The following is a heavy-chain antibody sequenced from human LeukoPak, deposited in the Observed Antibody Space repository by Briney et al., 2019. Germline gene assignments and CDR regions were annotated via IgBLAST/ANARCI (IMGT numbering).Heavy chain of an antibody. CDR3: AKDARGITIFGVPNGAFDI. V-gene: IGHV3-74*01. CDR1: GFTFSSYW. J-gene: IGHJ3*02. D-gene: IGHD3-3*01. CDR2: INTDGSST. Sequence: GGSLRLSCAASGFTFSSYWMHWVRQAPGKGLVWVSRINTDGSSTSYADSVKGRFTISRDNAKNTLYLQMNSLGAEDTAVYYCAKDARGITIFGVPNGAFDIWGQGTMVTVSS.